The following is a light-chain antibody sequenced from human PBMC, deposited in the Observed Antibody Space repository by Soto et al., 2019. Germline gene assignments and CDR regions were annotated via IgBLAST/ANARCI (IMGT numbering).Light chain of an antibody. CDR2: KAS. J-gene: IGKJ5*01. V-gene: IGKV1-5*03. CDR1: QTISSW. Sequence: IQMTHSSSSLSGXXXXXXXXXXLASQTISSWLAWYQQKPGKAPKLLIYKASTLKSGVPSRFSGSGSGTEFTLTISSLQPDDFATYYCQQSYSTPSITFGQGTRLEI. CDR3: QQSYSTPSIT.